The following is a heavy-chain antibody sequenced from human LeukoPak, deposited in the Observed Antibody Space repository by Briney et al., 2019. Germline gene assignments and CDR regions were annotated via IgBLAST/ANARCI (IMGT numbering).Heavy chain of an antibody. D-gene: IGHD3-22*01. CDR3: ARYDYYESSGYYYIDY. Sequence: SETMSLTCTVSGGSISSSSYYWGWIRQPPGRGPEWIGNIYYSGSTYYNPSLKSRVTISVDTSKNQFSLKLSSVTAPDTAVYYCARYDYYESSGYYYIDYWGQGTLVTVSS. V-gene: IGHV4-39*01. J-gene: IGHJ4*02. CDR2: IYYSGST. CDR1: GGSISSSSYY.